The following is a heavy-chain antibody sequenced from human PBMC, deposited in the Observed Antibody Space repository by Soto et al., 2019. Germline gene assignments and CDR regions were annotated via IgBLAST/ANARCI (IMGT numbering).Heavy chain of an antibody. D-gene: IGHD7-27*01. V-gene: IGHV4-34*01. Sequence: QVQLQQWGAGLLKPSETLSLTCAVYGGSFSGYYWNWIRQPPGTGLEWIGVINHSGSTNYNPSLKSRVTLSVDTSKNQFSLKLSSVTAADTAVYYCARGWGRIFDYWGQGTLVTVSS. CDR3: ARGWGRIFDY. CDR2: INHSGST. J-gene: IGHJ4*02. CDR1: GGSFSGYY.